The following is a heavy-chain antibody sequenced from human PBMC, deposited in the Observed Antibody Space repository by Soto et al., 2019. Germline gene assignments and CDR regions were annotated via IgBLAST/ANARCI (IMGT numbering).Heavy chain of an antibody. CDR1: GFTFGGYG. D-gene: IGHD3-10*01. Sequence: GGSLRLSCAASGFTFGGYGMHWVRQAPGKGLEWVAVISHDGSNKYYEDSVKGRFTISRDNSKNTLHLQMNSLRAEDTAVYYCAKEFGELSGYFDYWGQGALVTVSS. CDR2: ISHDGSNK. J-gene: IGHJ4*02. V-gene: IGHV3-30*18. CDR3: AKEFGELSGYFDY.